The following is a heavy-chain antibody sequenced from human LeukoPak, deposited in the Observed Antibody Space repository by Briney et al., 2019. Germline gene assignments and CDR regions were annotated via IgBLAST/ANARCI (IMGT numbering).Heavy chain of an antibody. V-gene: IGHV3-7*01. CDR1: GFTFSSYW. Sequence: GGSLRLTCAASGFTFSSYWMSWVRQAPGKGLEWVANIKQDGSQKYDVDSVKGRFTISRDNAKNSLYLQMNSLRAEDTAIYYCARLDEAFDNWGQGTLVTVSS. J-gene: IGHJ4*02. CDR2: IKQDGSQK. CDR3: ARLDEAFDN. D-gene: IGHD5-24*01.